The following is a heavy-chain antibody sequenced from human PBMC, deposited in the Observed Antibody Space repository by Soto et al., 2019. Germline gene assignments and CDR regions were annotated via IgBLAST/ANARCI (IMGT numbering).Heavy chain of an antibody. J-gene: IGHJ4*02. CDR2: ISSSSSYI. V-gene: IGHV3-21*01. CDR3: ARARGAVTTLVDY. CDR1: GFTFSSYS. D-gene: IGHD4-17*01. Sequence: EVQLVESGGGLVKPGGSLRLSCADSGFTFSSYSMNWVRQAPGKGLEWVSSISSSSSYIYYADSVKGRFTISRDNAKNSLYLQMNRLRAEDTTVYYCARARGAVTTLVDYWGQGTLVTVSS.